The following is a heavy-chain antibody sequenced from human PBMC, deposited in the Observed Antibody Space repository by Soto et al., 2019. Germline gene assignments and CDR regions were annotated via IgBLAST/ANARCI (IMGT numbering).Heavy chain of an antibody. D-gene: IGHD2-15*01. J-gene: IGHJ6*02. CDR3: AGTVVYYYYGMDV. CDR2: IYYSGST. Sequence: PSETLSLTCTVSGGSISSSSYYWGWIRQPPGKGLEWIGSIYYSGSTYYNPSLKSRVTISVDTSKNQFSLKLSSVTAADTALYYCAGTVVYYYYGMDVWGQGTTVTVSS. V-gene: IGHV4-39*01. CDR1: GGSISSSSYY.